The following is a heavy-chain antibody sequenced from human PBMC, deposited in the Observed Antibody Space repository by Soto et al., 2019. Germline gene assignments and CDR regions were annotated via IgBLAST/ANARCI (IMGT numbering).Heavy chain of an antibody. Sequence: SETLSLTCTVSGGSISSYYWSWIRQPPGKGLEWIGYIYYSGSTKYNPSLKSRVTISVDTSKTQFSLKLSSVTAADTAVYYCARADPDQIDYWGQGTLVTVSS. CDR1: GGSISSYY. V-gene: IGHV4-59*01. J-gene: IGHJ4*02. CDR2: IYYSGST. CDR3: ARADPDQIDY.